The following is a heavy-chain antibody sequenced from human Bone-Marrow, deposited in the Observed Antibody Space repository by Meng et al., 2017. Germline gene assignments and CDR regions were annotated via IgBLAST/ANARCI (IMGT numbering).Heavy chain of an antibody. V-gene: IGHV4-31*03. D-gene: IGHD6-19*01. CDR1: GGSISSGGYY. CDR2: IYYSGST. Sequence: SETLSLTCTVSGGSISSGGYYWSWIRQHPGKGLEWIGYIYYSGSTYYNPSLKSRVTISVDTSKNQFYLKLSSVTAADTAVYYWARVAGLRPNSSGSSRRYYFDYWGQGTLVTVSS. CDR3: ARVAGLRPNSSGSSRRYYFDY. J-gene: IGHJ4*02.